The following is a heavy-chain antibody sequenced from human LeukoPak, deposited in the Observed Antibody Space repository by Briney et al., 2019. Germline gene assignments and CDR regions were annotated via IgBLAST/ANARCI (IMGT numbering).Heavy chain of an antibody. D-gene: IGHD3-10*01. CDR3: ARGFGRGSVDY. V-gene: IGHV3-7*01. CDR1: GFTFSSYW. CDR2: IKQDGSEK. J-gene: IGHJ4*02. Sequence: PGGSLRLSCAASGFTFSSYWMSWVRQAPGKGLEWVANIKQDGSEKYYVDSVKGRFTISRDNARNSLYLQMNSLRAEDTAMYFCARGFGRGSVDYWGQGTLVTVSS.